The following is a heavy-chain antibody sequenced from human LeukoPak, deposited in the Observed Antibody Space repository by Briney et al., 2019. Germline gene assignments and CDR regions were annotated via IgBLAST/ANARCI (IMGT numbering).Heavy chain of an antibody. CDR2: IYYSGST. D-gene: IGHD4-11*01. Sequence: SETLSLTCTVSGGSMSSNTEYWSWIRQPPGKGPEWLGSIYYSGSTYYNPSLKSRVTISADTSKNQFSLKLSSVTAADTALYYCARHHSEEVGPYFDYWGQGILVTVSS. J-gene: IGHJ4*02. CDR1: GGSMSSNTEY. CDR3: ARHHSEEVGPYFDY. V-gene: IGHV4-39*01.